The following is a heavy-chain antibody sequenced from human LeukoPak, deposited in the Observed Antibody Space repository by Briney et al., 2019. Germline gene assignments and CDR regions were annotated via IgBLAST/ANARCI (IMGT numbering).Heavy chain of an antibody. CDR3: ARVVYGGNSYFDY. J-gene: IGHJ4*02. V-gene: IGHV3-23*01. CDR2: ISGSGGST. Sequence: PGGSLRLSCAASGFTFSSYAMSWVRQAPGKGLEWVSAISGSGGSTYYADSVKGRFTISRDNSKNTLYLQMNSLRAEDTAVYYCARVVYGGNSYFDYWGQGTLVTVSS. D-gene: IGHD4-23*01. CDR1: GFTFSSYA.